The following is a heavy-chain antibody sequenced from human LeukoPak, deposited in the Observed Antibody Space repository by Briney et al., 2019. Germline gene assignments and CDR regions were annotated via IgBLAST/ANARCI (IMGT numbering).Heavy chain of an antibody. Sequence: GGSLRLSCATSGFTFNNYWMTWVRQAPGNGLEWVADIKTDGSKTYHVDSVKGRFTISRDNAQKSLYLQMNSLRAEDTGIYYCAKVCYDSSGYLPSYYMDVWGKGTTVTISS. V-gene: IGHV3-7*01. D-gene: IGHD3-22*01. CDR2: IKTDGSKT. CDR3: AKVCYDSSGYLPSYYMDV. CDR1: GFTFNNYW. J-gene: IGHJ6*03.